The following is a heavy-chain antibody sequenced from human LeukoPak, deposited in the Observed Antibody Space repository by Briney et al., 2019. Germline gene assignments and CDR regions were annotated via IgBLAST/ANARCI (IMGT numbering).Heavy chain of an antibody. CDR2: ISAYNGNT. J-gene: IGHJ4*02. D-gene: IGHD3-10*01. V-gene: IGHV1-18*01. Sequence: ASVKVSCKASGYTFTSYGISWVRQAPGQGLEWMGWISAYNGNTNYAQKLQGRVTMTTDTSTSTAYMELRSLRSDDTAVYYCAAGYYYGSGSYYNALDYWGQGTLVTVSS. CDR3: AAGYYYGSGSYYNALDY. CDR1: GYTFTSYG.